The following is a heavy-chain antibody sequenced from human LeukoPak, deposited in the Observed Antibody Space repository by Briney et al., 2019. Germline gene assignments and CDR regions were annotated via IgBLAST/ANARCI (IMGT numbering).Heavy chain of an antibody. D-gene: IGHD3-10*01. CDR3: ARDYSYYGSGSYEDLFDY. CDR1: GYTFTSYG. V-gene: IGHV1-18*01. CDR2: ISAYNGNT. J-gene: IGHJ4*02. Sequence: ASVKVSCEASGYTFTSYGISWVRQAPGQGLEWMGWISAYNGNTNYAQKLQGRVTMTTDTSTSTAYMELRSLRSDDTAVYYCARDYSYYGSGSYEDLFDYWGQGTLVTVSS.